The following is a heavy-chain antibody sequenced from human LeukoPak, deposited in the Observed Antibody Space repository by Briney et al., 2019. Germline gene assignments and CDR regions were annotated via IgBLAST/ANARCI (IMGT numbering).Heavy chain of an antibody. J-gene: IGHJ3*02. D-gene: IGHD2-21*02. CDR1: GYTFTSYG. Sequence: GASVKVSCEASGYTFTSYGISWVRQAPGQGLEWMGWISAYNGNTNYAQKLQGRVTMTTDTSTSTAYMELRSLRSDDTAVYYCARELVVVTVEDAFDIWGQGTMVTVSS. V-gene: IGHV1-18*01. CDR3: ARELVVVTVEDAFDI. CDR2: ISAYNGNT.